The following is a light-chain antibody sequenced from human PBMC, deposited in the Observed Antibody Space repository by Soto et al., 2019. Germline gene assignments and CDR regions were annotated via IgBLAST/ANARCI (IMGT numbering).Light chain of an antibody. CDR2: GNS. V-gene: IGLV1-40*01. J-gene: IGLJ2*01. Sequence: QSVLTQPPSVSGAPGQRVTISCTGSSSNIGAGYDVHWYQQLPGTAPKLLIYGNSNRPSGVPDRFSGSKSGTSASRAITGRAAEDEADYYCQSYDSSLSGLVFGGGTKLTVL. CDR3: QSYDSSLSGLV. CDR1: SSNIGAGYD.